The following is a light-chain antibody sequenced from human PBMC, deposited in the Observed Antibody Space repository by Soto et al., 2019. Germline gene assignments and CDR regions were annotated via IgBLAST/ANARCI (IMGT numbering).Light chain of an antibody. Sequence: QSALTQPPSASGSPGQSVTISCTGTSSDVGGYNYVSWYQQHPGKAPKLMIYDVNNRPSGVSNRFSGSKSGNTASLTISGLQAEDEADYYCCSYTTSSTYVFGTGTKVTVL. V-gene: IGLV2-14*03. J-gene: IGLJ1*01. CDR3: CSYTTSSTYV. CDR2: DVN. CDR1: SSDVGGYNY.